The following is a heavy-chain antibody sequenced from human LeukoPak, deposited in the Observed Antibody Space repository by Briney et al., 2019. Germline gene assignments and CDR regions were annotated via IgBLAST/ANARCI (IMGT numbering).Heavy chain of an antibody. J-gene: IGHJ4*02. CDR3: AKDSRIAAGYAGLFDY. D-gene: IGHD6-13*01. V-gene: IGHV3-23*01. CDR2: INGGGGST. Sequence: GGSLRLSCAASGLTFSNYAMGWVRQAPGKGLEWVSAINGGGGSTYYTDSVKGRFTISRDNSKNTLYLQMNSLRAEDTAVYYCAKDSRIAAGYAGLFDYWGQGTLVTVSS. CDR1: GLTFSNYA.